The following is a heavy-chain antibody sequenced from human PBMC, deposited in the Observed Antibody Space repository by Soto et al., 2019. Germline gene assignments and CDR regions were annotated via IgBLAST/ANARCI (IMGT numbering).Heavy chain of an antibody. Sequence: QVQLVQSGAEVKKPGASVKVSCKASGYTFTSYDINWVRQATGQGLEWMGWMNPNSGNTGYAQKFQGRVTMTRNTSISTAYMELSSLRSEATAVYYCASRGYSSSWYYYSYYGMDVWGQGTTVTVSS. CDR1: GYTFTSYD. CDR3: ASRGYSSSWYYYSYYGMDV. J-gene: IGHJ6*02. V-gene: IGHV1-8*01. D-gene: IGHD6-13*01. CDR2: MNPNSGNT.